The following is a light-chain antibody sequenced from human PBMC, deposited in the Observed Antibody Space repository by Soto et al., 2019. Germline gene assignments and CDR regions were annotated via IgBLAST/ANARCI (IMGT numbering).Light chain of an antibody. J-gene: IGLJ2*01. Sequence: QSALTQPASVSGSPGQSITISCTGTSSDVGGYNYVSRYQQHPGKAPKLMIYEVSNRPSGVSNRFSGSKSGNTASLTISGLQAEDEADYYCSSYTSSSPVVFGGGTQLTVL. V-gene: IGLV2-14*01. CDR1: SSDVGGYNY. CDR3: SSYTSSSPVV. CDR2: EVS.